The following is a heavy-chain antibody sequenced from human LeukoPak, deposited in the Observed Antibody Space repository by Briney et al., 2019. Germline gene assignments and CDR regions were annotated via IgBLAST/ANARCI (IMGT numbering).Heavy chain of an antibody. D-gene: IGHD5-18*01. CDR3: ARGAVGESANVDTAMALDY. CDR2: ISWNSGSI. Sequence: PGRSLRLSCAASGFTFDDYAMHWVRQAPGKGLEWVSGISWNSGSIGYADSVKGRFTISRDNSKNTLYLQMNSLRAEDTAVYYCARGAVGESANVDTAMALDYWGQGTLVTVSS. J-gene: IGHJ4*02. CDR1: GFTFDDYA. V-gene: IGHV3-9*01.